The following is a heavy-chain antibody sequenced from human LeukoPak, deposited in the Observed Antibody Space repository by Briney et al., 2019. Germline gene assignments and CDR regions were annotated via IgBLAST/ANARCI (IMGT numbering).Heavy chain of an antibody. CDR2: IYNSGST. J-gene: IGHJ6*03. Sequence: PSETLSLTCTVSGGSISSGDYYWSWIRQHPGKDLEWIGYIYNSGSTYNNPSLKSRVTISVDTSKNQFSLNLSSVTAADTAVYYCARAQALYYYYMDVWGKGTTVTVSS. V-gene: IGHV4-31*03. CDR1: GGSISSGDYY. CDR3: ARAQALYYYYMDV.